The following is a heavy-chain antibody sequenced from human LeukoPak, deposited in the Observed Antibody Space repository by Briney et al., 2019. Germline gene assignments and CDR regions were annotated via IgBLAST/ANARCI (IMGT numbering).Heavy chain of an antibody. D-gene: IGHD3-10*01. V-gene: IGHV4-39*01. CDR1: GVSISSSSYY. CDR2: IYYSGST. Sequence: PSETLSLTCTVSGVSISSSSYYWGWIRQPPGKGLEWIGSIYYSGSTYYNPSLKSRVTISVDTSKNQFSLKLSSVTAADTAVYYCARQSRGSGSYVGVWGQGTLVTVSS. CDR3: ARQSRGSGSYVGV. J-gene: IGHJ4*02.